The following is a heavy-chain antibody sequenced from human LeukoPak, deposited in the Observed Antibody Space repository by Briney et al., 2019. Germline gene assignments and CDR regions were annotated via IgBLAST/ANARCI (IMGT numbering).Heavy chain of an antibody. CDR3: AKDPVRGATPNFDY. J-gene: IGHJ4*02. CDR1: GYTFTSYD. Sequence: ASVKVSCKASGYTFTSYDINWVRQATGQGLEWMGWMNPNNGNTGYAQRFQGRVTLTRDTSINTAYMELSSLRSEDTAVYYCAKDPVRGATPNFDYWGQGTLVAVSS. D-gene: IGHD1-26*01. CDR2: MNPNNGNT. V-gene: IGHV1-8*01.